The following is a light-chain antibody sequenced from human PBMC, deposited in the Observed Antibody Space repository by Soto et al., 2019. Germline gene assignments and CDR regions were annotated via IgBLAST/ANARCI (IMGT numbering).Light chain of an antibody. V-gene: IGLV2-14*01. CDR3: AAWDDSLSGPV. CDR2: AVS. J-gene: IGLJ3*02. CDR1: SSDVGANIF. Sequence: QSVLTQPASVSGSPGQSITISCTGTSSDVGANIFVSWHQQHPGKAPKLMIYAVSSRPSGVSYRFSGSKSGNTASLAISGLRSEDEADYYCAAWDDSLSGPVFGGGTKLTVL.